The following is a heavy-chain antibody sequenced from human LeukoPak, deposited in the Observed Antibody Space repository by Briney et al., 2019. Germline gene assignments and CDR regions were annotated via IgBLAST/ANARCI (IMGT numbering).Heavy chain of an antibody. Sequence: GASVKVSCKASGYTFTSYGISWARQAPGQGLEWMGWISAYNGNTNYVQKLQGRVTMTTDTSTSTAYMELRSLRSDDTAVYYCASFGAVAGTQRRQPSYAFDIWGQGTMVTVSS. D-gene: IGHD6-19*01. V-gene: IGHV1-18*01. CDR3: ASFGAVAGTQRRQPSYAFDI. CDR1: GYTFTSYG. CDR2: ISAYNGNT. J-gene: IGHJ3*02.